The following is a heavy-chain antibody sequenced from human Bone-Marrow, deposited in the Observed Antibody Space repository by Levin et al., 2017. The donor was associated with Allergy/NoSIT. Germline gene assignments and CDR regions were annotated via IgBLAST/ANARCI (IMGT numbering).Heavy chain of an antibody. CDR3: ATSMLTGALWYFDL. J-gene: IGHJ2*01. D-gene: IGHD3-9*01. CDR2: IDPEDGET. Sequence: ASVKVSCKVSGYSLSELSMHWVRQAPGKGLEWMGGIDPEDGETVDEQKFQGRVTMTEDTSTDTAYMELSSLRSEDTAVYYCATSMLTGALWYFDLWGRGTLVTVSS. V-gene: IGHV1-24*01. CDR1: GYSLSELS.